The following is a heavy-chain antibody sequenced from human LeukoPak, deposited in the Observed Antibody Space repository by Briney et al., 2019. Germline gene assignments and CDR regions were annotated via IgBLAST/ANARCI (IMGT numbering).Heavy chain of an antibody. J-gene: IGHJ4*02. CDR1: GGSISSYY. CDR3: AGYCSSTSCYGSTF. D-gene: IGHD2-2*01. Sequence: SETLSLTCTVSGGSISSYYRSWIRQPAGKGLEWIGRIYTSGSTNYNPSLKSRVTMSVDTSKNQFSLKLSSVTAADTAVYYCAGYCSSTSCYGSTFWGQGTLVTVSS. V-gene: IGHV4-4*07. CDR2: IYTSGST.